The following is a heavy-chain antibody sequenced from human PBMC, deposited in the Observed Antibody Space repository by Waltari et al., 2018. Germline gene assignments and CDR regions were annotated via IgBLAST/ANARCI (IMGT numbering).Heavy chain of an antibody. CDR1: GFTFTRYL. D-gene: IGHD3-10*01. Sequence: EVQLDESGGGLVQPGGSLRLSCSASGFTFTRYLMNWVRQAPGTLLDWVRRAPWKGRVWDARMNLDVSSTTYADSVTGRFTISIEDAKNTVHLQMNSLRVEDTAVYYCTIALWLGELYDYWGQGTLVTVSS. J-gene: IGHJ4*02. CDR3: TIALWLGELYDY. CDR2: MNLDVSST. V-gene: IGHV3-74*01.